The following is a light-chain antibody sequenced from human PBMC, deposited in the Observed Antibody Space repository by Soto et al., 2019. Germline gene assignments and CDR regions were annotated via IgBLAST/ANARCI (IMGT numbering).Light chain of an antibody. J-gene: IGKJ4*01. V-gene: IGKV1-9*01. CDR3: QQVHDYPIT. CDR2: GAS. Sequence: DIQLTQSPSFLSASVGERVTVTCRSSQDISSYLAWYQQKPGKAPKVLIYGASTLQSGVPPRFGGSGSGTVFTLTISSLQPEDFASYFCQQVHDYPITFGGGTKV. CDR1: QDISSY.